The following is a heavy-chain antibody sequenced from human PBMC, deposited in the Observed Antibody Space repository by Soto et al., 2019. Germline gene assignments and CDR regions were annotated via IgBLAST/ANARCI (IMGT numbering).Heavy chain of an antibody. CDR2: IYWDDDK. CDR1: GFSLTTSGVG. D-gene: IGHD3-3*01. J-gene: IGHJ4*02. V-gene: IGHV2-5*02. Sequence: QITLNESGPTVVKPTETLTLTCTFSGFSLTTSGVGVGWVRQSPGKAPEWLAFIYWDDDKSYSTSLKSRLTITKDTSKNQVVLTMANVDPADTATYYCAHRVLRAVFGLVTTTAIYFDFWGQGTPVVVSS. CDR3: AHRVLRAVFGLVTTTAIYFDF.